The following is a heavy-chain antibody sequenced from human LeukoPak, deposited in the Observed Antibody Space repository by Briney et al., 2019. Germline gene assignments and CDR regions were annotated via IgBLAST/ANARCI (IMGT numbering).Heavy chain of an antibody. V-gene: IGHV1-18*01. J-gene: IGHJ6*02. CDR1: GYTFTSYG. CDR2: ISAYNGNT. Sequence: ASVKVSCKASGYTFTSYGISWVRQAPGQGLEWMGWISAYNGNTNYAQKLQGRVTMTTDTSTSTAYMELRSLRSDDTAVYYCARVESIPSTVTTEFYYYYGMDVWGQGDTVTVSS. CDR3: ARVESIPSTVTTEFYYYYGMDV. D-gene: IGHD4-17*01.